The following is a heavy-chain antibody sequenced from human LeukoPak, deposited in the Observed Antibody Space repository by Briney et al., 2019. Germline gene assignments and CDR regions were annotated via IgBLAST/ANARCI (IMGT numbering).Heavy chain of an antibody. V-gene: IGHV4-4*09. J-gene: IGHJ5*02. D-gene: IGHD1-26*01. Sequence: SETLSLTCTVSGGSISGYYWSWIRQPPGQGLEWIAYIHSNGYTNYNPSLKSRVTISVDTSKNQFSLKVTSVTAADTAMYYCTKPGGPMSGSYDYFDPWGQGTLVTVS. CDR2: IHSNGYT. CDR1: GGSISGYY. CDR3: TKPGGPMSGSYDYFDP.